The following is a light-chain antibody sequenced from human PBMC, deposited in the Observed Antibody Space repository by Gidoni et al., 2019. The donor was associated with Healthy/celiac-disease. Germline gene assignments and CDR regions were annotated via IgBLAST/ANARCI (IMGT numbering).Light chain of an antibody. Sequence: DIQMTQSPSSLSASGGDRVTITCRASQSISSYLNWYQQKPGQAPNLLIFSAASLQSGVPSMFSGRGSGTDFTLTISSLQPEDFSTYYCQQSYSTPRTFGQGTKVEIK. CDR1: QSISSY. CDR2: SAA. J-gene: IGKJ1*01. V-gene: IGKV1-39*01. CDR3: QQSYSTPRT.